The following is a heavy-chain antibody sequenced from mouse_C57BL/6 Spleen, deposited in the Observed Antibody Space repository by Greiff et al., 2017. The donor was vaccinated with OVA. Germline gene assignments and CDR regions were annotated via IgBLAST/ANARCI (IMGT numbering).Heavy chain of an antibody. J-gene: IGHJ4*01. Sequence: VKLVESGPGLVQPSQSLSITCTVSGFSLTSYGVHWVRQSPGKGLEWLGVIWSGGSTDYNAAFISRLSISKDNSKSQVFFKMNSLQADDTAIYYCARRPTIVTHYYAMDYWGQGTSVTVSS. CDR3: ARRPTIVTHYYAMDY. D-gene: IGHD2-5*01. CDR1: GFSLTSYG. V-gene: IGHV2-2*01. CDR2: IWSGGST.